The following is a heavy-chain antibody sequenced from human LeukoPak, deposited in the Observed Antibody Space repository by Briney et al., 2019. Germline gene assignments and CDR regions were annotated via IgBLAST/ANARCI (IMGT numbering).Heavy chain of an antibody. CDR3: AKAAYDFWSGYGY. J-gene: IGHJ4*02. CDR2: ISDTGGST. D-gene: IGHD3-3*01. V-gene: IGHV3-23*01. CDR1: GFTFSSYA. Sequence: GGSLRLSCAAAGFTFSSYAMSWVRQAPGKGLEWGSAISDTGGSTYYADSVKGRFTISRDNSKNTLYLQMNSLRAEDTAVYYCAKAAYDFWSGYGYWGQGTLVTVSS.